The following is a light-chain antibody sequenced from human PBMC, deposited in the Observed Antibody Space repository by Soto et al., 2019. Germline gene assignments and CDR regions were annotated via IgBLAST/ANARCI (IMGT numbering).Light chain of an antibody. J-gene: IGKJ1*01. Sequence: DIVMTQSPDSLAVSLGERATINCKSSQSVLYSSDNNNYLAWYQQKSGQPPKWLIYWSSTRKSWVPDRFSGGGSGTDFTLTISSLQAEDVAVYNCQQYYSSPWTFGQGTKVEIK. CDR1: QSVLYSSDNNNY. CDR3: QQYYSSPWT. V-gene: IGKV4-1*01. CDR2: WSS.